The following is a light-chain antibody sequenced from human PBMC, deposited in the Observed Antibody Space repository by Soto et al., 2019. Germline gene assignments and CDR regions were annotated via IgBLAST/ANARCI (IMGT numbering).Light chain of an antibody. Sequence: AIRMTQSPSSLSASTGDRVTITCRASQGISNYLAWYQQRPGKAPRVLIHAASTLQGGVPSRFSGSGSGTYSTHTITYLQSEDFATYYCQHYYTYPWTFGQGTRVEIK. CDR1: QGISNY. CDR2: AAS. CDR3: QHYYTYPWT. J-gene: IGKJ1*01. V-gene: IGKV1-8*01.